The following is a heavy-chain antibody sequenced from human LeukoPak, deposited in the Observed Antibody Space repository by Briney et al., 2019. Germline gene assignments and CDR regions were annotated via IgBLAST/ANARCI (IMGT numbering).Heavy chain of an antibody. CDR1: GGSLSSYY. CDR3: ARDVRYREVFEGVYYYMDV. J-gene: IGHJ6*03. Sequence: SETLSLTCTVSGGSLSSYYWSWIRQPAGKGLEWIGRIYTSGSTNYNPSLKSRVTMSVDTSKNQFSLKLSSVTAADTAVYYCARDVRYREVFEGVYYYMDVWGKGTTVTVSS. D-gene: IGHD3-16*02. CDR2: IYTSGST. V-gene: IGHV4-4*07.